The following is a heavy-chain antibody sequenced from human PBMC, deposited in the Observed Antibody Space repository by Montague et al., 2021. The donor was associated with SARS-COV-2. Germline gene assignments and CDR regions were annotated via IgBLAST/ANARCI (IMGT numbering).Heavy chain of an antibody. Sequence: SETLSLTCAVSGGSISSDNWWSWVRQSPGKGLEWIGEIFHSGSTNYNPSLKSRVTMSVDKSKNDFFLKLSPVTAADTAMYYCARRITMVRGVTKRNNWFDPWGRGILVTVSS. CDR1: GGSISSDNW. CDR3: ARRITMVRGVTKRNNWFDP. V-gene: IGHV4-4*02. D-gene: IGHD3-10*01. CDR2: IFHSGST. J-gene: IGHJ5*02.